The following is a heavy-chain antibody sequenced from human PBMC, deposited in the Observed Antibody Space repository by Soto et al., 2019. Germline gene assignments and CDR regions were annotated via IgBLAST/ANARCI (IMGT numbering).Heavy chain of an antibody. J-gene: IGHJ5*02. CDR1: GGSISTSRSY. CDR2: IFYSGST. CDR3: ARQPTTGDTDLWFDP. D-gene: IGHD2-21*01. V-gene: IGHV4-39*01. Sequence: QLQLLESGPGLVKASETLSLTCSVSGGSISTSRSYWAWIRQPPGKGLEWLANIFYSGSTFYNPSLPSLVSVSVDTSKNEFSLKLRSVTAADTAVYYCARQPTTGDTDLWFDPWGQGTLVTVSS.